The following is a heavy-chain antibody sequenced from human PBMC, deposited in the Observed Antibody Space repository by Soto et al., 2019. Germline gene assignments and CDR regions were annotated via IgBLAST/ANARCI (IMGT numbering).Heavy chain of an antibody. CDR2: LSGSGGST. Sequence: GGSLRLSCTASGYSSSGYAMSWVRQAPGKGLEWVSALSGSGGSTYYADSVKRRFNSSRDNSKNTLYLQMTSLRAEDTAAYYCAKDRDNGNARDWFDPWGQGTLVTVSS. CDR1: GYSSSGYA. CDR3: AKDRDNGNARDWFDP. D-gene: IGHD1-1*01. J-gene: IGHJ5*02. V-gene: IGHV3-23*01.